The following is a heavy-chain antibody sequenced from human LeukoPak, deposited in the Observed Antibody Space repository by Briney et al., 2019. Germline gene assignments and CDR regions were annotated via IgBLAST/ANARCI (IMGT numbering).Heavy chain of an antibody. CDR2: MLYSGST. D-gene: IGHD4-17*01. CDR1: GYSISSHNW. J-gene: IGHJ4*01. CDR3: ARLGVNYCEIDG. V-gene: IGHV4-28*01. Sequence: SDTLSLTCAVSGYSISSHNWWGWIRQPPGKGLEWIGDMLYSGSTNYNPSLKSRVTMSVDTSKNQFSLKLSSVTAADTAVYYCARLGVNYCEIDGCGQGTLVTVSS.